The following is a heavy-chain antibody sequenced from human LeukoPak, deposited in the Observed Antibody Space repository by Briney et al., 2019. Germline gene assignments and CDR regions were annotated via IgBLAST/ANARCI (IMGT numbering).Heavy chain of an antibody. CDR1: GFTFSNYW. CDR2: INQDGSEE. V-gene: IGHV3-7*01. D-gene: IGHD5-12*01. CDR3: VRDGGVSGYDLLDY. J-gene: IGHJ4*02. Sequence: GGSLRLSFAASGFTFSNYWMTWFRQAPGKGLEWVANINQDGSEEYYMDSVKARFTISRDNAKDSLSLQMNSLRAEDTAVYYCVRDGGVSGYDLLDYWGQGTLVTVSS.